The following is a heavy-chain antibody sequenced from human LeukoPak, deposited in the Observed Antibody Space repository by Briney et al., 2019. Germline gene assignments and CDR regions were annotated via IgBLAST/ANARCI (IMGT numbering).Heavy chain of an antibody. D-gene: IGHD3-3*01. V-gene: IGHV1-46*03. Sequence: GDSVKVSCKASGYTFTSYYMHWVRQAPGQGLEWMGIINPSGGSTSYAQKFQGRVTMTRDTSTSTVYMELSSLRSEDTAVYYCARVAIFGVALNWFDPWGQGTLVTVSS. J-gene: IGHJ5*02. CDR1: GYTFTSYY. CDR3: ARVAIFGVALNWFDP. CDR2: INPSGGST.